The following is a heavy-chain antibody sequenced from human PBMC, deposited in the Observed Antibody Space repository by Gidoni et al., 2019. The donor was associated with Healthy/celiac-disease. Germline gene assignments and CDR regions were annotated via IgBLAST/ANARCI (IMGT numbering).Heavy chain of an antibody. CDR1: GGSIRSSSYY. D-gene: IGHD3-22*01. Sequence: QLQLQESGPGLVKPSETLSLTCTVSGGSIRSSSYYWGWIRQPPGKGLEWIGSIYYSGSTYYNPSLKSRVTISVDTSKNQFSLKLSSVTAADTAVYYCARPYYYDSSGYVRAFDIWGQGTMVTVSS. CDR2: IYYSGST. CDR3: ARPYYYDSSGYVRAFDI. J-gene: IGHJ3*02. V-gene: IGHV4-39*01.